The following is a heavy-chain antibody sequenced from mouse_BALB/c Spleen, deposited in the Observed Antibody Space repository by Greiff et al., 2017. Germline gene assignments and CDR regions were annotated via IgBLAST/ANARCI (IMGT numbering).Heavy chain of an antibody. V-gene: IGHV5-6*01. CDR2: ISSGGSYT. CDR3: ARYYGSSWYFDV. CDR1: GFTFSSYG. D-gene: IGHD1-1*01. Sequence: EVKLMESGGDLVKPGGSLKLSCAASGFTFSSYGMSWVRQTPDKRLEWVATISSGGSYTYYPDSVKGRFTISRDNAKNTLYLQMSSLKSEDTAMYYCARYYGSSWYFDVWGAGTTVTVSS. J-gene: IGHJ1*01.